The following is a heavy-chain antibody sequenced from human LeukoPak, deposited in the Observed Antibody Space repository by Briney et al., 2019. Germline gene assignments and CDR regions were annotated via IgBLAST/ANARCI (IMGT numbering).Heavy chain of an antibody. Sequence: GGSLRLSCAASGFTLSSYWVHWVRQAPGKGLVWVSRIHSGGSVSSYADSVKGRFTISRENAKNTVSPQMNSLRAEDTAVCYCASGDSAARNDYWGQGTLVTVSS. CDR2: IHSGGSVS. D-gene: IGHD6-25*01. J-gene: IGHJ4*02. V-gene: IGHV3-74*01. CDR1: GFTLSSYW. CDR3: ASGDSAARNDY.